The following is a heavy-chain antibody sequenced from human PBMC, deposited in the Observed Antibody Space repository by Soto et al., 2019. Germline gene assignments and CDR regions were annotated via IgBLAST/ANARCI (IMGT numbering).Heavy chain of an antibody. CDR3: ARHGHSSAWYRYNWFDP. D-gene: IGHD6-13*01. V-gene: IGHV4-39*01. Sequence: PSETLSLTCTVSGGSIRSSDYYWGWVRQPPGKGLEWIGSIYFSGDTYYTPSLTSRVTISIDTSKNHFSLKLSSVTAADTAVYYCARHGHSSAWYRYNWFDPWGQGTLVT. CDR1: GGSIRSSDYY. J-gene: IGHJ5*02. CDR2: IYFSGDT.